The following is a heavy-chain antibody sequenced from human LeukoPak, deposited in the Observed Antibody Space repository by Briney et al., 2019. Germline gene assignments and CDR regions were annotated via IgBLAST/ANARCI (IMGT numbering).Heavy chain of an antibody. D-gene: IGHD3-22*01. CDR2: IKQDGSEK. J-gene: IGHJ4*02. CDR3: AKGKGDYYDSSGSFDY. V-gene: IGHV3-7*01. CDR1: GFTFSSYW. Sequence: GGSLRLSYAASGFTFSSYWMSWVRQAPGKGLEWVANIKQDGSEKYYVDSVKGRFTISRDNAKNTLYLQMNSLRAEDTAVYYCAKGKGDYYDSSGSFDYWGQGTLVTVSS.